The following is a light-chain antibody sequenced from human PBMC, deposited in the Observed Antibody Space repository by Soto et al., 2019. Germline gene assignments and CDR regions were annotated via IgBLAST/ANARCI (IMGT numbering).Light chain of an antibody. CDR3: SSYTTCNTRKKV. J-gene: IGLJ1*01. CDR1: NSDVSGYNY. V-gene: IGLV2-14*01. Sequence: QSDLTQPASVSGSPGQSITISCTGTNSDVSGYNYVSWYQQHPGKAPKFMIYDVSNRPSGVSNRFSGSKSGNAASMTISVLQAEDEADYYCSSYTTCNTRKKVFGTVTMGTDL. CDR2: DVS.